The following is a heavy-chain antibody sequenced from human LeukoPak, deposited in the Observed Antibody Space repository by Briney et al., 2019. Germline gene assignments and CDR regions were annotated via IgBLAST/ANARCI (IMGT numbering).Heavy chain of an antibody. CDR1: GGSISSGGYY. J-gene: IGHJ5*02. CDR2: IYYSGST. D-gene: IGHD1-1*01. V-gene: IGHV4-31*03. CDR3: ARLSSGWFDP. Sequence: SQTLSLTCTVSGGSISSGGYYWSWIRQHPGKGLEWIGYIYYSGSTYYNPSLKSRVTISVDRSKNQFSLKLSSVTAADTAVYYCARLSSGWFDPWGQGTLVTVSS.